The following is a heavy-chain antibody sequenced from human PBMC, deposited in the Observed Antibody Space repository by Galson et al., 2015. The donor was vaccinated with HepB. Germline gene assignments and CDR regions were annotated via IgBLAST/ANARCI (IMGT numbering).Heavy chain of an antibody. J-gene: IGHJ6*03. CDR3: ARATVTTFYYYYMDV. CDR2: ISSSSSTI. D-gene: IGHD4-17*01. CDR1: GFTFSSYS. Sequence: SLRLSCAASGFTFSSYSMNWVRQAPGKGLEWVSYISSSSSTIYYADSVKGRFTISRDNAKNSLYLQMNSLRAEDTAVYYCARATVTTFYYYYMDVWGKGTTVTVSS. V-gene: IGHV3-48*01.